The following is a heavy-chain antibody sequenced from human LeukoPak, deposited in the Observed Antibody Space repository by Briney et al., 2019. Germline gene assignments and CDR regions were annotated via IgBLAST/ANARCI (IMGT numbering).Heavy chain of an antibody. V-gene: IGHV3-23*01. CDR1: VFTFSNYS. CDR2: ISGSGGST. J-gene: IGHJ4*02. D-gene: IGHD1/OR15-1a*01. CDR3: AKGEQGVGY. Sequence: QAGGSLRLSCAASVFTFSNYSMSWVRQAPWKGQEWVSGISGSGGSTYYAESVKGRFTISRDNSKSTLYLQMNSLRADDTAVFYCAKGEQGVGYWGRGTLVTVSS.